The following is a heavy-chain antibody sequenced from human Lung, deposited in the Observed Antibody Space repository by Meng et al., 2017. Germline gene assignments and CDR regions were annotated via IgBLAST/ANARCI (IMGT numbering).Heavy chain of an antibody. D-gene: IGHD1-1*01. Sequence: VLLGEAGGGMVPPGGALRLSCASSGFNFTDHWLHWVRQGPGKGLVWVSRINRDGTKPTYADSVKGRFTISRDNAKNTLYLQMNNLRAEDTAFYYCTNDRLNHWGQGALVTVSS. CDR2: INRDGTKP. J-gene: IGHJ1*01. CDR3: TNDRLNH. CDR1: GFNFTDHW. V-gene: IGHV3-74*01.